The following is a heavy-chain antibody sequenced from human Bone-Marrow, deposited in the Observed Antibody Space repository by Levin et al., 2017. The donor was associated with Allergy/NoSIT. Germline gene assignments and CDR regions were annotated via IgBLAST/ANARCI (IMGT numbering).Heavy chain of an antibody. J-gene: IGHJ3*02. V-gene: IGHV1-2*06. CDR2: INPNSGGT. CDR3: AVSDFWSGINAFDI. Sequence: ASVKVSCKASGYTFTGYYMHWVRQAPGQGLEWMGRINPNSGGTNYAQKFQGRVTMTRDTSISTAYMELSRLRSDDTAVYYCAVSDFWSGINAFDIWGQGTMVTVSS. D-gene: IGHD3-3*01. CDR1: GYTFTGYY.